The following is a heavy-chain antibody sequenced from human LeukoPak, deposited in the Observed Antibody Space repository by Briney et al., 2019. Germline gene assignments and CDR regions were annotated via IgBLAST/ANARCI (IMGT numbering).Heavy chain of an antibody. Sequence: ASVKVSGKASGYTFTGYYMQWVRQAPGQGLEWMGCINPNSGGTNYAQKFQGRVTMTRDTSISTAYMELSRLRSDDTAVHYCATHPLDPEYHSPDAFDIWGQGTMVTVSS. CDR3: ATHPLDPEYHSPDAFDI. D-gene: IGHD2-2*01. V-gene: IGHV1-2*02. J-gene: IGHJ3*02. CDR2: INPNSGGT. CDR1: GYTFTGYY.